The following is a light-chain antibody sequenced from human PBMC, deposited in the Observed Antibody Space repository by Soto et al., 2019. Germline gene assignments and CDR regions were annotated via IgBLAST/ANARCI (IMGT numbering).Light chain of an antibody. CDR3: SSYTSSSTPYV. CDR1: SSDVGAYDL. J-gene: IGLJ1*01. Sequence: QSVLSQPASVSGSPGQSVTISCTGTSSDVGAYDLVCWYQQHPGKAPKLMIYDVSNRPSGVSNRFSGSKSGNTASLTISGLQAEDEADYYCSSYTSSSTPYVFGTVTKVTVL. V-gene: IGLV2-14*01. CDR2: DVS.